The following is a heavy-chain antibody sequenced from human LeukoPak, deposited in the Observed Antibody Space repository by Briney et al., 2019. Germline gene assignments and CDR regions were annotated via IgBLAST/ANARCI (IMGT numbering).Heavy chain of an antibody. D-gene: IGHD2-2*01. Sequence: ASVKVSCKTSGYIFTTYGISWVRQAPGQGLESIGWISAYIGNTNYAQKLQGRVTMTTDTSTNTAYMELRSLTSDDTAVYYCARAWDCSSTTCYVYFDYWGQGSLVTVSS. CDR3: ARAWDCSSTTCYVYFDY. V-gene: IGHV1-18*01. CDR2: ISAYIGNT. CDR1: GYIFTTYG. J-gene: IGHJ4*02.